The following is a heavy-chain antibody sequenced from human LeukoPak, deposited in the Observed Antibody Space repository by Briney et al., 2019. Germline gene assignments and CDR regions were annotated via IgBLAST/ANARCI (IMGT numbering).Heavy chain of an antibody. V-gene: IGHV1-69*05. J-gene: IGHJ4*02. CDR3: AAYYNDSSGYYSAFDY. D-gene: IGHD3-22*01. Sequence: GPQVKVSCKASGGTFSSYAISWVRQAPGQGLEWMGGIIPIFGTANYAQKFQGRVTITTDESTSTAYMELSSLRSEDTAVYYCAAYYNDSSGYYSAFDYWGQGTLVTVSS. CDR2: IIPIFGTA. CDR1: GGTFSSYA.